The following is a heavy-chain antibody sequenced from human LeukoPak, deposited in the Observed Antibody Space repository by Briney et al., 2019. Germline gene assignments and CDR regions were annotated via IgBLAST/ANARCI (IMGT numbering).Heavy chain of an antibody. CDR2: INSDGSSP. J-gene: IGHJ3*02. CDR1: VFTFSSYW. V-gene: IGHV3-74*01. CDR3: VRTYPSTRNALDI. D-gene: IGHD2-2*01. Sequence: PGGTLRLSCEVSVFTFSSYWMHWVRQAPGKGLVWVSRINSDGSSPTYADSVKGRFTISRDNAKNTLYLEMNSLRAEDTAVYYCVRTYPSTRNALDIWGQGTMVTVSS.